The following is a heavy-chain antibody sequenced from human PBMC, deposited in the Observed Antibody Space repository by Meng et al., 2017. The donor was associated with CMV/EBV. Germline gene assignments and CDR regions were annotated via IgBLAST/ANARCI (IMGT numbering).Heavy chain of an antibody. D-gene: IGHD3-3*01. V-gene: IGHV3-11*04. CDR2: ISSSGSTI. CDR1: GFTFSDSY. CDR3: ASAYGFWSGYRYYFDY. J-gene: IGHJ4*02. Sequence: LSLTCAASGFTFSDSYMSWIRQAPGKGLEWVSYISSSGSTIYYADSVKGRFTISRDNAKNSLYLQMNSLRAEDTAVYYCASAYGFWSGYRYYFDYWGQGTLVTVSS.